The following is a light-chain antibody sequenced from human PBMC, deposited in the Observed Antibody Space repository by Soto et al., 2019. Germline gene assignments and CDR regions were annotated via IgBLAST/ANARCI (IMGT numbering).Light chain of an antibody. CDR2: KAS. V-gene: IGKV1-5*03. CDR1: QNINSW. Sequence: DIQMTQSPSTLSASVGDRVTITCRASQNINSWLAWFQQKPGKAPKLLIYKASNLEGGVPSRFSGSGPGTEFTLHISSLQPDDFATYFCQQYETTFPTFGQGTKGE. CDR3: QQYETTFPT. J-gene: IGKJ1*01.